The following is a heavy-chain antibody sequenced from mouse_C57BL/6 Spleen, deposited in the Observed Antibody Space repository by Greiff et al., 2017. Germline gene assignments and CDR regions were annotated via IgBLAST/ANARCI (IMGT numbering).Heavy chain of an antibody. D-gene: IGHD4-1*01. V-gene: IGHV2-2*01. J-gene: IGHJ1*03. CDR2: IWSGGST. CDR3: ARNTNWDDGYFDV. CDR1: GFSLTSYG. Sequence: VKLVESGPGLVQPSQSLSITCTVSGFSLTSYGVHWVRQSPGKGLEWLGVIWSGGSTDYNAAFISRLSISKDNSKSQVFFKMNSLQADDTAIYYCARNTNWDDGYFDVWGTGTTVTVSS.